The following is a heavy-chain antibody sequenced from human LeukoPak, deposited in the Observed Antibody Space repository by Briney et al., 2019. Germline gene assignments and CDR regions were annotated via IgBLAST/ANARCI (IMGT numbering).Heavy chain of an antibody. D-gene: IGHD4-11*01. CDR2: IYPGDSDT. CDR1: GYSFTSYW. CDR3: ARHLHDYKYYYYYYGKDV. Sequence: GESLKISCKGSGYSFTSYWIGWVRQMPGKGLEWMGIIYPGDSDTRYSPSFQGQVTISADKSISTAYLQWSSLKASDTAMYYCARHLHDYKYYYYYYGKDVWGQGTTVTVSS. V-gene: IGHV5-51*01. J-gene: IGHJ6*02.